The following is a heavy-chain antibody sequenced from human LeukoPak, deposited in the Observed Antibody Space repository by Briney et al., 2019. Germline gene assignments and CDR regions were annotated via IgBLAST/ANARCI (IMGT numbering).Heavy chain of an antibody. V-gene: IGHV4-4*07. CDR2: IYTSGST. CDR3: ARVGIAAAGTQYYFDY. D-gene: IGHD6-13*01. Sequence: SETLSLTCTISGGSTSSYYWSWIRQPAGKGLEWIGRIYTSGSTNYNPSLKSRVTMSVDTSKNRFSLKLSSVTAADTAVYYCARVGIAAAGTQYYFDYWGQGTLVTVSS. CDR1: GGSTSSYY. J-gene: IGHJ4*02.